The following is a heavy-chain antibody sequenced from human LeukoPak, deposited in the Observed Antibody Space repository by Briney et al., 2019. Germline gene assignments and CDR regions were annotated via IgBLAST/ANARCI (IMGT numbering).Heavy chain of an antibody. CDR2: INAGNGNT. J-gene: IGHJ4*02. Sequence: AASVTVSCKASGYTFTSYAMHWVRQAPGQRLEWMGWINAGNGNTKYSQEFQGRVTITRDTSASTAYMELSSLRSEDMAVYYCARGLVGGPIDYWGQGTLVTVSS. V-gene: IGHV1-3*03. CDR1: GYTFTSYA. D-gene: IGHD1-26*01. CDR3: ARGLVGGPIDY.